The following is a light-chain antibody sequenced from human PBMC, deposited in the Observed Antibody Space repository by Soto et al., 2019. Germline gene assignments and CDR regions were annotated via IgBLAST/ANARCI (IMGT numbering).Light chain of an antibody. CDR2: AAS. Sequence: DIQMTQSPSSLSASVGDRVTITCRASQSISSYLNWYQQKPGKAPKLLIFAASTLVRGVPSRFSGRGSGTEFTLTISSLQADDFATYYCQHYNSYSEAFGQGTKVDIK. V-gene: IGKV1-5*01. CDR3: QHYNSYSEA. J-gene: IGKJ1*01. CDR1: QSISSY.